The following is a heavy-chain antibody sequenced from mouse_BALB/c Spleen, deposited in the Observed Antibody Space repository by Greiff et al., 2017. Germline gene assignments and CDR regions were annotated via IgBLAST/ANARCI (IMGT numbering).Heavy chain of an antibody. CDR1: GFTFTDYY. CDR3: ATSYGYDAWFAY. J-gene: IGHJ3*01. V-gene: IGHV7-3*02. D-gene: IGHD2-9*01. CDR2: IRNKANGYTT. Sequence: EVHLVESGGGLVQPGGSLRLSCATSGFTFTDYYMSWVRQPPGKALEWLGFIRNKANGYTTEYSASVKGRFTISRDNSQSILYLQMNTLRAEDSATYYCATSYGYDAWFAYWGQGTLVTVSA.